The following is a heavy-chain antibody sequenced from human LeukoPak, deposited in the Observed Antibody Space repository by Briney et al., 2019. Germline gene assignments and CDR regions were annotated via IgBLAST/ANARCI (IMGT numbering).Heavy chain of an antibody. D-gene: IGHD4-17*01. CDR2: ISGSGGTT. Sequence: PGGSLRLSCAASGFTFNNYAMNWVRQAPGKGLEWVSVISGSGGTTYYADSAKGRFTISRDNSKNTLYLQMNSLRAEDTAVYYCARDDSYGDYVSPSFDYWGQGTLVTVSS. CDR1: GFTFNNYA. J-gene: IGHJ4*02. CDR3: ARDDSYGDYVSPSFDY. V-gene: IGHV3-23*01.